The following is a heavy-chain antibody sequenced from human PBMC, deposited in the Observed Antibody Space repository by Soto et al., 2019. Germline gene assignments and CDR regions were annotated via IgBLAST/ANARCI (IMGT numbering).Heavy chain of an antibody. J-gene: IGHJ4*02. CDR1: GYSFTSYW. D-gene: IGHD1-26*01. CDR2: IYPGDSDT. CDR3: ARHVSNSGIYYPLDY. Sequence: GESLKISCKGSGYSFTSYWIGWVRQMPGKGLEWMGIIYPGDSDTRYSPSFQGQVSISAVKSISTAYRQWSSLKASVTAMYYCARHVSNSGIYYPLDYWGQGALVTVSS. V-gene: IGHV5-51*01.